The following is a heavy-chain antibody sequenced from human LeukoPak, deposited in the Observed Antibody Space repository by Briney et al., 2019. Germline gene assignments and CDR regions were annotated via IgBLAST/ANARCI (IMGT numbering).Heavy chain of an antibody. CDR3: VKARMPHCGTDCLES. CDR1: EFVFSDYY. V-gene: IGHV3-11*01. Sequence: GGSLRLSCAASEFVFSDYYMSWVRQAPGKGLEWVSYISSGGDTKYYADSVKGRFTISRDNSKNTVYLQMNSLRAEDTAVYYCVKARMPHCGTDCLESWGQGTLVTVSS. D-gene: IGHD2-21*02. J-gene: IGHJ4*02. CDR2: ISSGGDTK.